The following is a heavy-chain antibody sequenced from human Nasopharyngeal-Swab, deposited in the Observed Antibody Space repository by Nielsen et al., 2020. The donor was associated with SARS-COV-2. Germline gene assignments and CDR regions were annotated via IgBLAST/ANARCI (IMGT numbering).Heavy chain of an antibody. CDR2: MDPTSGNT. V-gene: IGHV1-8*01. CDR3: VREGDDYGGNYFRYFEL. J-gene: IGHJ2*01. CDR1: LYTLPSYD. D-gene: IGHD4-23*01. Sequence: ASVTVSRQACLYTLPSYDVSGVRPATAKGLAWMGWMDPTSGNTGYAQKFQGRVTMTRNTSLSTASMELSSLRSEDTAVYYCVREGDDYGGNYFRYFELWGRGTLVTVSS.